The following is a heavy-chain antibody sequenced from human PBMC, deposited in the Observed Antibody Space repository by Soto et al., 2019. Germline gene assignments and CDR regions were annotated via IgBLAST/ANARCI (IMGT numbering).Heavy chain of an antibody. J-gene: IGHJ4*02. V-gene: IGHV4-30-2*01. CDR3: ARARGPGGSMTPGHMGFDY. CDR2: IYHIGST. D-gene: IGHD3-16*01. CDR1: GGSISSGGYS. Sequence: SETLSLTGAVSGGSISSGGYSWSWIRQPPGKGLEWIGYIYHIGSTYYNPSLKSRVTISVDRSKNQFSLKLSSVTAADTAVYYSARARGPGGSMTPGHMGFDYLGQGTLVTVSS.